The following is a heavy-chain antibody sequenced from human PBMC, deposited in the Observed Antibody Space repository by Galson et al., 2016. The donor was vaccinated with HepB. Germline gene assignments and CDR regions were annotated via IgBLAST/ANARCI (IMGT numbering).Heavy chain of an antibody. J-gene: IGHJ3*01. CDR2: IYAGNGIT. CDR1: GYTFTSYP. D-gene: IGHD2-2*01. Sequence: SVKVSCKASGYTFTSYPMHWVRQAPGQRLEWMGWIYAGNGITKYSQKFQDRVTLTRDTSASTAYMELSSLRSEDTAVYYCARDQNGLCSSSTCYDDAFDVWGQGTLVTVSS. V-gene: IGHV1-3*01. CDR3: ARDQNGLCSSSTCYDDAFDV.